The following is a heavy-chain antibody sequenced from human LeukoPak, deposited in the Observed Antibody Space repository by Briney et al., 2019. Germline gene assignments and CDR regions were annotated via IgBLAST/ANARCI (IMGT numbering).Heavy chain of an antibody. CDR1: GFTFSNYT. Sequence: GGSLRLSCTASGFTFSNYTMNWVRQAPGKGLEWVSSISSGSSYIYYGDSVKGRFTISRDNAKNSVHLQMNSLRAEDTAVYYCARDKEPDSSGYFLDYWGQGTLVTVSS. CDR2: ISSGSSYI. V-gene: IGHV3-21*01. J-gene: IGHJ4*02. D-gene: IGHD3-22*01. CDR3: ARDKEPDSSGYFLDY.